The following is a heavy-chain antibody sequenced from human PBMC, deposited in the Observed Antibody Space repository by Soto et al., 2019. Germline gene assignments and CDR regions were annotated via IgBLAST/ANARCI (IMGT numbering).Heavy chain of an antibody. J-gene: IGHJ4*02. V-gene: IGHV3-9*01. CDR1: GVTFDDYA. CDR3: AMSNSNDLYYHFES. Sequence: PGGSLRLSCAASGVTFDDYAMHWVRQAPGKGLEWVSGINWNSDTIGYADSVKGRFTVSRDNAKGSLLLQMSSLRAEDTAVYFCAMSNSNDLYYHFESWGQGTPVTVSS. D-gene: IGHD3-22*01. CDR2: INWNSDTI.